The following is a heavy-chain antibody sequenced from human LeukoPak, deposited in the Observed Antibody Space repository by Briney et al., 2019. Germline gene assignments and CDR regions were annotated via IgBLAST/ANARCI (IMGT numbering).Heavy chain of an antibody. CDR1: GGTFSSYA. J-gene: IGHJ6*02. D-gene: IGHD2-2*01. CDR2: IIPILGIA. CDR3: ATDPGEIVPAAKGPRGDYCYGMDV. V-gene: IGHV1-69*04. Sequence: SVKVSCKASGGTFSSYAISWVRQAPGQGLEWMGRIIPILGIANYAQKFQGRVTMTEDTSTDTAYMELNSLRSDDTAVYYCATDPGEIVPAAKGPRGDYCYGMDVWGQGTTVTVSS.